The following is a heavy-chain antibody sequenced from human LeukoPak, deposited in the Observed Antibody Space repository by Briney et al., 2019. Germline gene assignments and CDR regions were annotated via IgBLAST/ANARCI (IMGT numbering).Heavy chain of an antibody. CDR3: ARAKPSGARCCYFDY. J-gene: IGHJ4*02. Sequence: SETLSLTCTASGVSVSSYYWSCFRQPAGRGLVWIGRIYTSGSTNYTPSLKSRVTMSADAPKNPLYLQLTCLTAEDTAVYYCARAKPSGARCCYFDYWGQGTLVTVSS. D-gene: IGHD2-15*01. V-gene: IGHV4-4*07. CDR2: IYTSGST. CDR1: GVSVSSYY.